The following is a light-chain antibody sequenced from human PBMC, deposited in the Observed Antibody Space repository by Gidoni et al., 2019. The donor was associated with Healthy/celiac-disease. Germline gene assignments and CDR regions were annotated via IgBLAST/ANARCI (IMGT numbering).Light chain of an antibody. CDR1: ALPKQY. Sequence: SYELTQPPSVSVSPGQTARITCSGDALPKQYAYWYQQKPGQPPVLVIYKDSERPSGIPERFSGSSSGTTVTLTISGVQAEDEADYYCQSADSKGVVFGGGTKLTVL. J-gene: IGLJ2*01. V-gene: IGLV3-25*03. CDR3: QSADSKGVV. CDR2: KDS.